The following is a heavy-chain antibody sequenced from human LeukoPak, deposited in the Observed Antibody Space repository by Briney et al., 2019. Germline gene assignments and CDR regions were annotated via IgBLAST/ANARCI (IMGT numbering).Heavy chain of an antibody. CDR2: IYYSGST. V-gene: IGHV4-59*01. D-gene: IGHD2-2*01. CDR3: AREGYCSSTSCYSLGAFDI. Sequence: SETLSLTCTVSGGSISSYYWSWIRQPPGKGLEWIGYIYYSGSTNYNPSLKSRVTISVDTSKNQFSLKLSSVTAADTAVYYCAREGYCSSTSCYSLGAFDIWGQGTMVTVSS. CDR1: GGSISSYY. J-gene: IGHJ3*02.